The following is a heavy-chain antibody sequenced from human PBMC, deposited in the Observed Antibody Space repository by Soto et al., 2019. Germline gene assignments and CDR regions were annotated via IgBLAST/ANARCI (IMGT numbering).Heavy chain of an antibody. CDR2: IYYSGST. D-gene: IGHD6-19*01. J-gene: IGHJ4*02. CDR3: ARLLGGWYFGFDY. V-gene: IGHV4-59*08. CDR1: GGSISSYY. Sequence: SETLSLTCTVSGGSISSYYWSWIRQPPGKGLEWIGYIYYSGSTDYNPSLKSRVTISVDTSKNQFSLRLSSVTAADTAVYYCARLLGGWYFGFDYWGQGTLVTVSS.